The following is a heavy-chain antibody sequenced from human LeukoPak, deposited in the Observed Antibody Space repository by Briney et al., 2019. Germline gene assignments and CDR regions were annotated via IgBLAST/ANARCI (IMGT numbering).Heavy chain of an antibody. CDR1: GFTFSSYA. D-gene: IGHD2-2*01. J-gene: IGHJ3*02. CDR2: ISGSGGST. CDR3: AKDRPCSSTSCYCHI. Sequence: SGRSLRLSCAASGFTFSSYAMSWVRQAPGKGLEWVSAISGSGGSTYYADSVKGRFTISRDNSKNTLYLQMNSLRAEDTAVYYCAKDRPCSSTSCYCHIWGQGTMVTVSS. V-gene: IGHV3-23*01.